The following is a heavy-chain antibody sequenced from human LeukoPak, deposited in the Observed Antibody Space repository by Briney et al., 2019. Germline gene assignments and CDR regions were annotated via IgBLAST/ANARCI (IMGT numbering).Heavy chain of an antibody. V-gene: IGHV1-2*06. CDR3: ARGYGSGSYPDY. CDR2: INPNSGGT. CDR1: GYTFVSYG. J-gene: IGHJ4*02. D-gene: IGHD3-10*01. Sequence: GASVKVSCKASGYTFVSYGISWERQAPGQGLEWMGRINPNSGGTDYAQKFQGRVTMTRDTSISTAYMELSRLRSDDTAVYYCARGYGSGSYPDYWGQGTLVTVSS.